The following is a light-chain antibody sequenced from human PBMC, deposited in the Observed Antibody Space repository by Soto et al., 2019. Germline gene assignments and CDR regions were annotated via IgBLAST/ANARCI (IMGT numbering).Light chain of an antibody. V-gene: IGKV4-1*01. J-gene: IGKJ1*01. CDR2: WAS. CDR1: QSVLYSSNNKNY. CDR3: QQYSSTPPWT. Sequence: DIVMTQSPDSLAVSLGERATINCKSSQSVLYSSNNKNYLAWYQQKPGQPPKLLIYWASTRKSGVPDRLSGSGSGTDFTLTISSLQAEDVAVYYCQQYSSTPPWTFGQGTEVDIK.